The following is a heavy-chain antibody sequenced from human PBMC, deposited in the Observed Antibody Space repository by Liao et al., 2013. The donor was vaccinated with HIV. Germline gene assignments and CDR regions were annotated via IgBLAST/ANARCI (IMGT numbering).Heavy chain of an antibody. J-gene: IGHJ3*02. CDR2: IDQSGFT. Sequence: VQVQQWGAGLLKPSENLTLACAVYGGSFNNYYWTWIRQPPGKGLEWIGDIDQSGFTNYSPSLKSRVTVSVAPFNNQFSLKLSSVTAADTAVYYCAGVPYSHGVYINAFAIWGQGTMVTVSS. CDR3: AGVPYSHGVYINAFAI. D-gene: IGHD1-26*01. CDR1: GGSFNNYY. V-gene: IGHV4-34*01.